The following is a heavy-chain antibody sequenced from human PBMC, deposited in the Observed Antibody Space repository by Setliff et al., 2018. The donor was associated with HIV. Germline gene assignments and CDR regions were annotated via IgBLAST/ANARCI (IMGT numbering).Heavy chain of an antibody. J-gene: IGHJ4*02. CDR2: SRNKAKSCTT. D-gene: IGHD3-22*01. CDR1: GFIFSDYF. CDR3: TRATPDRSGYYYAADY. V-gene: IGHV3-72*01. Sequence: GGSLRLSCAASGFIFSDYFMDWVRQAPGKGLEWVGRSRNKAKSCTTEFAASVKGRFTISRDDSKNSLYLQMNSLKTEDTAVYYCTRATPDRSGYYYAADYWGQGILVTVSS.